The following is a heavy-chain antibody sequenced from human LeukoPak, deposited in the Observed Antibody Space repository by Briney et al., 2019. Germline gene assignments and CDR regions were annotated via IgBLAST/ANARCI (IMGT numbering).Heavy chain of an antibody. Sequence: KPSETLSLTCAVYGGSFSGYYWSWIRQPPGKGLEWIGEINHSGSTNYNPSLKSRVTISGDTSKNQFSLKLGSVTAADTAVYYCASARVRGASDYWGQGTLVTVSS. V-gene: IGHV4-34*01. CDR2: INHSGST. J-gene: IGHJ4*02. CDR1: GGSFSGYY. CDR3: ASARVRGASDY. D-gene: IGHD3-16*01.